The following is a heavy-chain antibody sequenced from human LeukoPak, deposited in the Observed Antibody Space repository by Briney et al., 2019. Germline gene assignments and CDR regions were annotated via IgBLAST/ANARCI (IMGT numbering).Heavy chain of an antibody. D-gene: IGHD6-6*01. CDR1: GYTFTGYY. J-gene: IGHJ6*03. Sequence: ASVKVSCKASGYTFTGYYMHWVRQAPGQGLEWMGWINPYSGGTNYAQKFQGRVTMTRDTSISTAYMELSRLRSDDTAVYYCARSYIAARPNYYYYMDVWGKGTTVTVSS. V-gene: IGHV1-2*02. CDR2: INPYSGGT. CDR3: ARSYIAARPNYYYYMDV.